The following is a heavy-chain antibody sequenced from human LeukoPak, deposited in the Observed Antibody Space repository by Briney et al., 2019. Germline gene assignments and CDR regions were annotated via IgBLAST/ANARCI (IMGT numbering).Heavy chain of an antibody. J-gene: IGHJ5*02. V-gene: IGHV4-59*13. CDR2: VYYSGST. CDR3: ARMGIAAGGSSGRWFDP. D-gene: IGHD6-13*01. CDR1: GGAISSYS. Sequence: SETLSLTCTLSGGAISSYSWSWIRQPPGKGLEWIGYVYYSGSTNYSPSLKSRVTISVDTSKNQVSLKLSSVTAADTAVYYCARMGIAAGGSSGRWFDPWGQGTLVTVSS.